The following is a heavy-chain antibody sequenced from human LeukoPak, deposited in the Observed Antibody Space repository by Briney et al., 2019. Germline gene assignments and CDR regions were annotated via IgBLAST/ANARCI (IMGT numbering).Heavy chain of an antibody. J-gene: IGHJ4*02. CDR1: GFTFSSYG. CDR2: IWYDGSNK. D-gene: IGHD2-2*01. CDR3: ARDYDSSTSHTLDY. Sequence: GRSLILSCAASGFTFSSYGMHWVRQAPGKGLEWVAVIWYDGSNKYYADSVKGRFTISRDNSKNTLYLQMNSLRAEDTAVYYCARDYDSSTSHTLDYWGQGTLVTVSS. V-gene: IGHV3-33*01.